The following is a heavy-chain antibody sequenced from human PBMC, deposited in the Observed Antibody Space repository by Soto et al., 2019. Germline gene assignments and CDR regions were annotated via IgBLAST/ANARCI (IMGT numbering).Heavy chain of an antibody. CDR1: GFTFSSYA. V-gene: IGHV3-64D*06. D-gene: IGHD3-3*01. Sequence: GSLRLSCSASGFTFSSYAMHWVRQAPGKGLEYVSAISSNGGSTYYADSVKGRFTISRDNSKNTLYLQMSSLRAEDTAVYYCVKDRHVLRFLEWSNAFDIWGQGTMVTVSS. CDR2: ISSNGGST. CDR3: VKDRHVLRFLEWSNAFDI. J-gene: IGHJ3*02.